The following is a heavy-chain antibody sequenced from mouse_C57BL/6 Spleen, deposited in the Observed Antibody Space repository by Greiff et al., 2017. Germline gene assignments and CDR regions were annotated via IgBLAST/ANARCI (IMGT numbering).Heavy chain of an antibody. CDR2: IDPEDGDT. V-gene: IGHV14-1*01. D-gene: IGHD2-4*01. J-gene: IGHJ3*01. Sequence: EVQLQQSGAELVRPGASVKLSCTASGFNIKDYYMHWVKQRPEQGLEWIGRIDPEDGDTEYAPKFQGKATMTADTSSNTAYLQLSSLTSEDTAVYYCTTAGYDLPFAYWGQGTLVTVSA. CDR1: GFNIKDYY. CDR3: TTAGYDLPFAY.